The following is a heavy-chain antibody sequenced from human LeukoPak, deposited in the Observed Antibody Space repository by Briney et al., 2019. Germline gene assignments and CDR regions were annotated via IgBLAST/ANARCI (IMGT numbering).Heavy chain of an antibody. J-gene: IGHJ4*02. CDR3: ARATGEYSSSRPLDY. Sequence: SETLSLTCTVSGGSISSYFWSWLRQPPGKGLEWIGYIYYSGSTNYNPSLKSRVTISVDTSKNQFSLKLSSVTAADTAVYYCARATGEYSSSRPLDYWGQGILVTVSS. CDR2: IYYSGST. V-gene: IGHV4-59*01. CDR1: GGSISSYF. D-gene: IGHD6-6*01.